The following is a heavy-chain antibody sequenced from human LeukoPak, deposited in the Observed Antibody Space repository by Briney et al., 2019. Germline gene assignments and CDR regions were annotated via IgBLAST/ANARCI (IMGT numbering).Heavy chain of an antibody. CDR3: ETTMSSSWSPYHFDY. V-gene: IGHV3-15*01. Sequence: GGSLRLSCVASGFTFSDAWMSWVRQAPGKGLEWVGRVKSKTDGGTTDYPAPIKDRFSVSRDDSKNTLYLQMNSLKTEDTAVYYCETTMSSSWSPYHFDYWGQGTLVTVSS. D-gene: IGHD6-13*01. CDR2: VKSKTDGGTT. J-gene: IGHJ4*02. CDR1: GFTFSDAW.